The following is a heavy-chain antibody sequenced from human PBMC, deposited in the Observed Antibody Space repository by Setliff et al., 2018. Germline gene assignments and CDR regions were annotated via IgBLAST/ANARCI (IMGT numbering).Heavy chain of an antibody. CDR3: IMNMVRPVTGLDC. CDR1: GYTLTNYY. Sequence: ASVKVSCKASGYTLTNYYMHWVRQAPGQGLEWMGIINPSGGLTRYAQKFQGRVTMTRDTSTSTVYMEVISLRSEDTAVYFCIMNMVRPVTGLDCWGPETLVTVSS. V-gene: IGHV1-46*01. CDR2: INPSGGLT. D-gene: IGHD2-8*01. J-gene: IGHJ4*02.